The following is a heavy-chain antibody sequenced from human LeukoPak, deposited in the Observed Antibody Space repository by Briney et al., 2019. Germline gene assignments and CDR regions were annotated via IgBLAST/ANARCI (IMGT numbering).Heavy chain of an antibody. D-gene: IGHD3-10*01. CDR1: GFTVRSNY. Sequence: PGGSLRLSCAPSGFTVRSNYMTWVRQAPGKGLEWVSILHTDGSSFYADSVKGRFTISRDISKNTVSLHMTSLRAEDTAVYYCARVRITMVRGSSSFYYMDVWGKGTTVTVSS. V-gene: IGHV3-53*01. CDR2: LHTDGSS. J-gene: IGHJ6*03. CDR3: ARVRITMVRGSSSFYYMDV.